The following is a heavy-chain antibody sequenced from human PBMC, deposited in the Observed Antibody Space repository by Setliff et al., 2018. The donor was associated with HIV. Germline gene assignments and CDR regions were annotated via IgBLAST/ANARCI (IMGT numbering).Heavy chain of an antibody. J-gene: IGHJ4*02. CDR2: ILSTGERT. CDR3: AKGLAASGLGYFDS. CDR1: GFTFSNYA. D-gene: IGHD3-22*01. V-gene: IGHV3-23*01. Sequence: GSLRLSCAASGFTFSNYAMSWVRQAPGEGLEWVSAILSTGERTFYADSVKGRFTISRDNSKNTVYLQMNSLRAEDTAEYYCAKGLAASGLGYFDSWGRGILVTVSS.